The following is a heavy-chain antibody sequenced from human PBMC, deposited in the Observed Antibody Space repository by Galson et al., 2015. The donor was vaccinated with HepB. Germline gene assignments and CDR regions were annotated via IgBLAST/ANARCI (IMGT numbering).Heavy chain of an antibody. Sequence: SLRLSCAASDLIFMSYAMYWVRQAPGKGLGWVAVISFDGNKNSLVDSVKGRFTVSRDNSQNTLFLQMNSLTVEDTGVYYCARSRPTRFHYYYGMDVWGQGTTVTVS. CDR3: ARSRPTRFHYYYGMDV. J-gene: IGHJ6*02. CDR1: DLIFMSYA. V-gene: IGHV3-30*04. D-gene: IGHD1-1*01. CDR2: ISFDGNKN.